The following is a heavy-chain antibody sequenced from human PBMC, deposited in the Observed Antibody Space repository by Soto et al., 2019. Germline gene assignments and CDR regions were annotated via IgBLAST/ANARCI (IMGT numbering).Heavy chain of an antibody. Sequence: QVQLVQSGAEVKKPGSSVKVSCKASGGTFSSYAISWVRQAPGQGLEWMGGVIPIFGTANYAQKFQGRVRITADESTSTAYMELSSLRSEDTAVYYCAREGEGYCTNGVCYPFHFDYWGQGTLVTVSS. D-gene: IGHD2-8*01. CDR3: AREGEGYCTNGVCYPFHFDY. J-gene: IGHJ4*02. CDR2: VIPIFGTA. CDR1: GGTFSSYA. V-gene: IGHV1-69*01.